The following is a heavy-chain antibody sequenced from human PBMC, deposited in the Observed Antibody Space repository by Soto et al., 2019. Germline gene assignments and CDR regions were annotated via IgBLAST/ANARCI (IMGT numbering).Heavy chain of an antibody. CDR3: AREAVAGTEEGFDY. D-gene: IGHD6-19*01. Sequence: QVQLVESGGGVVQPGRSLRLSCAASGFTFSSYGMHWVRQAPGKGLEWVAVIWYDGSNKYYADSVKGRFTISRDNSKNALNLQMNSLRDEDTAVYYWAREAVAGTEEGFDYWGQGTLVTVSS. CDR1: GFTFSSYG. J-gene: IGHJ4*02. V-gene: IGHV3-33*01. CDR2: IWYDGSNK.